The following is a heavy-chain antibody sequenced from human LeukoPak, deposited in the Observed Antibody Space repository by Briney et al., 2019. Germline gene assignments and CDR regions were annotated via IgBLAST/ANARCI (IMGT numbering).Heavy chain of an antibody. CDR2: ISYRSSDI. Sequence: GGSLRLSCAASEFTLSSYNMKWVRQAPGKGLEWVSSISYRSSDIEYADSVKGRFTISRDNAKQLLYLQMSSLRAEDTAVYYCARDGIAVAATDWFDPWGQGTLVTVSS. D-gene: IGHD6-19*01. J-gene: IGHJ5*02. V-gene: IGHV3-21*01. CDR3: ARDGIAVAATDWFDP. CDR1: EFTLSSYN.